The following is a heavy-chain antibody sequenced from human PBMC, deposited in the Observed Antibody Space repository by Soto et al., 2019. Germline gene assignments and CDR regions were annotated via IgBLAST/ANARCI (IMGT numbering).Heavy chain of an antibody. J-gene: IGHJ6*02. CDR2: IYHSGST. D-gene: IGHD6-13*01. CDR1: GGSISSSNW. V-gene: IGHV4-4*02. CDR3: ARVGLPYSSSWYAYYYGMDV. Sequence: QVQLQESGPGLVKPSGTLSLTCAVSGGSISSSNWWSWVRQPPGKGLEWIGEIYHSGSTNYNPSLKRRATISVDKSKNQFSLKLSSVTAADTAVYYCARVGLPYSSSWYAYYYGMDVWGQGTTVTVSS.